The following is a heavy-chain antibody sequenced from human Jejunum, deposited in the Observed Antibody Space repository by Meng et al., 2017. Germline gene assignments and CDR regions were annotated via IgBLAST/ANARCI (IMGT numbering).Heavy chain of an antibody. Sequence: QGQLVESGGGVVQPGRSVRLSGAASGFTFSSCAMHWVRQAPGEGLECVAVISPDGTRAYYADSVKGRFTISRDNAKNTLYLQMNSLGAEDTAVYYCLRDVKGSTSWGQGTLVTVSS. CDR1: GFTFSSCA. CDR3: LRDVKGSTS. J-gene: IGHJ5*02. CDR2: ISPDGTRA. V-gene: IGHV3-30-3*01. D-gene: IGHD3-10*01.